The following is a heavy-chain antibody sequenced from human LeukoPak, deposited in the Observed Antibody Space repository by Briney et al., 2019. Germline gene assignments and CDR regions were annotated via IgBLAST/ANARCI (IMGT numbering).Heavy chain of an antibody. J-gene: IGHJ4*02. Sequence: PGGSLRLSCAASGFTFGTYAMHWVRRAPGKGLEWVAVVSYDGSNKYYADSVKGRFTISRDNSKNALYLQMNSLRVEDTAVYYCAKGTGSTWSLSPIDYWGQGTLVTVSS. CDR3: AKGTGSTWSLSPIDY. V-gene: IGHV3-30*18. D-gene: IGHD6-13*01. CDR2: VSYDGSNK. CDR1: GFTFGTYA.